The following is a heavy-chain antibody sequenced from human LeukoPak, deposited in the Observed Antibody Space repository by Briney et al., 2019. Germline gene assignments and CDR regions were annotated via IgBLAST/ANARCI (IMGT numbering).Heavy chain of an antibody. D-gene: IGHD4-23*01. J-gene: IGHJ4*02. CDR1: GCTFSGYS. Sequence: GGSLRLTCAASGCTFSGYSLNWVRQAPGKGLEWVSSISSGSGYIYYADSVKGRFTISRDNAKTSLYMQMNSLRAEDTAVYYCARDGDGTSLSFFDYRGLGTLVTVSA. CDR2: ISSGSGYI. CDR3: ARDGDGTSLSFFDY. V-gene: IGHV3-21*01.